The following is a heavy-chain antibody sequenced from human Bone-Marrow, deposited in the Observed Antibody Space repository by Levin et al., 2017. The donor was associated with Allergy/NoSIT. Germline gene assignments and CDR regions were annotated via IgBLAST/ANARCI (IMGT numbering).Heavy chain of an antibody. J-gene: IGHJ6*03. CDR1: GFNFDIYA. Sequence: PGGSLRLSCAASGFNFDIYAMHWVRQAPGKGLEWVSGISWDSGSIGYADSVKGRFTVSRDNAKNSLYLQMNSLRAEDPALYYCAKDMQGGYYYIDVWGKGTTVAVSS. CDR3: AKDMQGGYYYIDV. CDR2: ISWDSGSI. V-gene: IGHV3-9*01.